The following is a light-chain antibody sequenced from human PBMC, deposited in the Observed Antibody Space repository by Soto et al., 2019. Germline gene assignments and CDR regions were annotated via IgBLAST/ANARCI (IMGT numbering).Light chain of an antibody. CDR2: RAS. CDR1: QSIDTW. J-gene: IGKJ3*01. V-gene: IGKV1-5*03. Sequence: DIQMTQSPSTLSASVGDRVTITCRASQSIDTWLAWYQQKPGKAPKLLIYRASSVESGVPSRFSGSGSGTEFTLTISSLQPDDFSTYYCQRYDTYSGTFGPGTKVDIK. CDR3: QRYDTYSGT.